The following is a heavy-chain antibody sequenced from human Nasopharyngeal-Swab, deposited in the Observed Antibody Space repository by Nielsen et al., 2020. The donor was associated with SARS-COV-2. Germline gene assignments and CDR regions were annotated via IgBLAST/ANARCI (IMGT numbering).Heavy chain of an antibody. CDR1: GYSISSGYY. V-gene: IGHV4-38-2*01. J-gene: IGHJ4*02. CDR2: IYHSGST. Sequence: SETLSLTCAVSGYSISSGYYWGWIRQPPGKGLEWIGSIYHSGSTCYNPSLKSRVTISVDTSKNQFSLKLSSVTAADTAVYYCARQVVVETHNFDYWGQGTLVTVSS. CDR3: ARQVVVETHNFDY. D-gene: IGHD2-21*01.